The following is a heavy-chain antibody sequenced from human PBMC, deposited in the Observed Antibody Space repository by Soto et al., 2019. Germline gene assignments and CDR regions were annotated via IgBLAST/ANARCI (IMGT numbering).Heavy chain of an antibody. CDR3: AKGSGGDYYDSSGYYYYYYGMDV. CDR1: GSTFDDYA. V-gene: IGHV3-9*01. CDR2: ISWNSGSI. D-gene: IGHD3-22*01. J-gene: IGHJ6*02. Sequence: SLKISCAASGSTFDDYAMHWVRQAPGKGLEWVSGISWNSGSIGYADSVKGRFTISRDNAKNSLYLQMNSLRAEDTALYYCAKGSGGDYYDSSGYYYYYYGMDVWGQGTTVTVSS.